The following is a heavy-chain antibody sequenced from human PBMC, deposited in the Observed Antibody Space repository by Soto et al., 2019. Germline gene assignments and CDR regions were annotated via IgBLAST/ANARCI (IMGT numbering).Heavy chain of an antibody. CDR2: IIPILGIA. D-gene: IGHD6-19*01. J-gene: IGHJ4*02. Sequence: QVQLVQSGAEVKKPGSSVKVSCKASGGTFSSYPISWLRQAPVQGLEWMGRIIPILGIANYAQKFQGRVTITAHKATSTAYMELSSLRSEDTAVYYCSKGARLVDFDSWGQGTLGTVSA. CDR1: GGTFSSYP. CDR3: SKGARLVDFDS. V-gene: IGHV1-69*02.